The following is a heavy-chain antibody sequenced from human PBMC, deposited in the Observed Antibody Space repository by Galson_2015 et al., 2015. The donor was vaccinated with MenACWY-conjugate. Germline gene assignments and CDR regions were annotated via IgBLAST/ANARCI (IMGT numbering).Heavy chain of an antibody. Sequence: ETLSLTCTVSGGSISSSSYYWGWLRQPPGKGLEWIGSIFYIGSTYYNPSLKSRVTISVDTSKNQFSLKLSSVTAADTAVYYCARLTGGGGAQAFDIWGQGTMVTVSS. V-gene: IGHV4-39*07. CDR3: ARLTGGGGAQAFDI. CDR2: IFYIGST. D-gene: IGHD2-21*01. CDR1: GGSISSSSYY. J-gene: IGHJ3*02.